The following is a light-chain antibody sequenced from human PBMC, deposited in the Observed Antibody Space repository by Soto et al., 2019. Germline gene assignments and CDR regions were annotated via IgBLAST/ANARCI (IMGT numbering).Light chain of an antibody. CDR1: QSVSSY. Sequence: EIVLTQSPGTLSLSPGERATLSCRASQSVSSYLAWYQQKPGQAPRLLIFDASIRATGIPDRFSASGSGSDFTLTISRLEPDDFAVYYCHQYDSLPLTFGGGTKVDIK. V-gene: IGKV3-20*01. CDR3: HQYDSLPLT. CDR2: DAS. J-gene: IGKJ4*01.